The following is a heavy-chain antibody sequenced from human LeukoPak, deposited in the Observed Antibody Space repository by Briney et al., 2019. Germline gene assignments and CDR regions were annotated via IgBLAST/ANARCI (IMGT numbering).Heavy chain of an antibody. V-gene: IGHV3-21*01. CDR2: ISSSSSYI. D-gene: IGHD3-22*01. CDR3: ARPAREEYYYDSSGYSAADY. J-gene: IGHJ4*02. Sequence: PGGSLRLSCAASGFTFSSYSMNWVRQAPGKRLEWVSSISSSSSYIYYADSVKGRFTISRDNAKNSLYLQMNSLRAEDTAVYYCARPAREEYYYDSSGYSAADYWGQGTLVTVSS. CDR1: GFTFSSYS.